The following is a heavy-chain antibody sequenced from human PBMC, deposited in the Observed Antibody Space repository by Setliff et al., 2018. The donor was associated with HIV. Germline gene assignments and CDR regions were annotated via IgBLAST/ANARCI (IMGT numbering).Heavy chain of an antibody. V-gene: IGHV3-21*01. CDR3: ARDTNSYGPSDN. D-gene: IGHD5-18*01. Sequence: LTCAASGFTFSTYTMNWVRQAPGRGLEWVSSISGNSNYIYYADSVKGRFTISRDNAKNSLYLQMNSLRAEDTAVYYCARDTNSYGPSDNWGQGTLVTVSS. J-gene: IGHJ4*02. CDR2: ISGNSNYI. CDR1: GFTFSTYT.